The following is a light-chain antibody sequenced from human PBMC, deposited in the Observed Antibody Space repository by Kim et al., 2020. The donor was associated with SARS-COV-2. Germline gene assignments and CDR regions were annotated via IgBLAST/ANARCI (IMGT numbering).Light chain of an antibody. CDR1: QSVSSY. V-gene: IGKV3-11*01. Sequence: EIVLTQSPATLSLSPGERATLSCRASQSVSSYLAWYQQKPGQAPMLLIYDASNRATGIPARFSGSGSGTDFTLTISSLEPEDFAVYYCQQRSNWPVTLGGGTKLEI. CDR2: DAS. CDR3: QQRSNWPVT. J-gene: IGKJ4*01.